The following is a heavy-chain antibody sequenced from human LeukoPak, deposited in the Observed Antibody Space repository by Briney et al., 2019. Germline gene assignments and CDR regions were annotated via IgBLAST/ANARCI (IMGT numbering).Heavy chain of an antibody. D-gene: IGHD5-24*01. CDR2: ISYDGSSK. Sequence: GGSLRLSCAASGFTFSGYALHWVRQAPGKGLEWVAIISYDGSSKYYADSVKGRFTISRDNSKKTLYLQMNSLRVEDTAIYYCAKDIQLSAWGLGTMVTVSS. CDR1: GFTFSGYA. V-gene: IGHV3-30-3*02. J-gene: IGHJ3*01. CDR3: AKDIQLSA.